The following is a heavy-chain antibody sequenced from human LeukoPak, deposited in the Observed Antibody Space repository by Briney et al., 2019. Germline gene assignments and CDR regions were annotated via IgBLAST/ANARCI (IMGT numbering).Heavy chain of an antibody. V-gene: IGHV3-23*01. J-gene: IGHJ4*02. Sequence: PGGSLRLSCAASGFTFSSYAMSWVRQAPGKGLEWVSAVSGSGGSTYYADSVKGRFTISRDNSKNTLYLQMNSLRAEDTAVYYCAKDRRRWELRGGALIDYWGQGTLVTVSS. CDR2: VSGSGGST. CDR1: GFTFSSYA. D-gene: IGHD1-26*01. CDR3: AKDRRRWELRGGALIDY.